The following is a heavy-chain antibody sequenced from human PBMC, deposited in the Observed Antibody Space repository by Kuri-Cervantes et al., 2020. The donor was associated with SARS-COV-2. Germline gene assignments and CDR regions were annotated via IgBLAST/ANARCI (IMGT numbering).Heavy chain of an antibody. V-gene: IGHV3-11*06. CDR2: ISSSSSYT. Sequence: SLKISCAASGFTFSDYYMSWIRQAPGKGLEWVSYISSSSSYTNYADSVKGRFTISRDNAKNSLYLQMNSLRAEDTAVYYCARDVVDIYDFWSGYYTGYYYCGMDVWGQGTTVTVSS. CDR1: GFTFSDYY. D-gene: IGHD3-3*01. CDR3: ARDVVDIYDFWSGYYTGYYYCGMDV. J-gene: IGHJ6*02.